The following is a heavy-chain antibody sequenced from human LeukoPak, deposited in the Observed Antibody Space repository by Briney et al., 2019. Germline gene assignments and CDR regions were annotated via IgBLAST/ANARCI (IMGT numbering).Heavy chain of an antibody. CDR2: IYSGGST. V-gene: IGHV3-53*01. J-gene: IGHJ4*02. CDR1: GFTVINNY. CDR3: ARASGGLTGSPLYFDY. Sequence: PGGSLRLSCAASGFTVINNYMSWVRQAPGKGLEWVSVIYSGGSTYYADSVKGRFTISRDISKNTVYLQMNSLRAEDTAVYYCARASGGLTGSPLYFDYWGQGTLVTVSS. D-gene: IGHD3-9*01.